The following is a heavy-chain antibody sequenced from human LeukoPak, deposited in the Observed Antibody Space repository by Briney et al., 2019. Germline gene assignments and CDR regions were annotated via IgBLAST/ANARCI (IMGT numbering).Heavy chain of an antibody. CDR2: IVVGSGNT. D-gene: IGHD4-23*01. CDR3: ARDVTVVTPLGGY. CDR1: GFTFTSSA. V-gene: IGHV1-58*02. Sequence: ASVKVSCKASGFTFTSSAMQWVRQARGQRLEWIGWIVVGSGNTNYAQKFQERVTMTTDTSTSTAYMELRSLRSDDTAVYYCARDVTVVTPLGGYWGQGTLVTVSS. J-gene: IGHJ4*02.